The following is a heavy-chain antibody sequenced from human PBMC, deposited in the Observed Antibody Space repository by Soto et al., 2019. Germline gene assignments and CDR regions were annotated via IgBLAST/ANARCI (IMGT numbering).Heavy chain of an antibody. CDR1: GFTVSSNY. D-gene: IGHD3-22*01. Sequence: GGSLRLSCAASGFTVSSNYMSWVRQAPGKGLEWVSVIYSGGSTYYADSVKGRFTISRDNSKNTLYLQMNSLRAEDTAVYYCASSGDSSGYYWSYYYYGMDVWGQGTTVTVSS. CDR2: IYSGGST. J-gene: IGHJ6*02. CDR3: ASSGDSSGYYWSYYYYGMDV. V-gene: IGHV3-53*01.